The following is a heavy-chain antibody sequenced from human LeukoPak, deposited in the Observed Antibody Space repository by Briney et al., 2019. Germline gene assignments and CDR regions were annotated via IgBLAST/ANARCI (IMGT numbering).Heavy chain of an antibody. CDR1: GGSISSHY. D-gene: IGHD3-22*01. Sequence: PSETLSLTCTVSGGSISSHYWSWIRQPPGKGLEWIGYIYYSGSTNYNPSLKSRVTISVDTSKNQFSLKLSSVAAADTAVYYCARTNYYDSSGYRYYYYYYYMDVWGKGTTVTVSS. J-gene: IGHJ6*03. CDR2: IYYSGST. CDR3: ARTNYYDSSGYRYYYYYYYMDV. V-gene: IGHV4-59*11.